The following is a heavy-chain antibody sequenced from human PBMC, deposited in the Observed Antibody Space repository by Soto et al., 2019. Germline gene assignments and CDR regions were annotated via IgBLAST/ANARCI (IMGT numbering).Heavy chain of an antibody. Sequence: SETLSLTCTVSGGSISSGDYYWSWIRQPPGKGLEWIGYIYYSGTTYYNPSLKSRVTISVDTSKNQFSLRVSSVTAADTAVYYCARALIQLWPHYYYGMDVWGQGTTVTVSS. CDR3: ARALIQLWPHYYYGMDV. V-gene: IGHV4-30-4*01. D-gene: IGHD5-18*01. J-gene: IGHJ6*02. CDR2: IYYSGTT. CDR1: GGSISSGDYY.